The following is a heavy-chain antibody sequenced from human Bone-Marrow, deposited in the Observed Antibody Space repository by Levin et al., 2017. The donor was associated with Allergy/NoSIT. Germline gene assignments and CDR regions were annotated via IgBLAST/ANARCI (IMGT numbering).Heavy chain of an antibody. D-gene: IGHD6-13*01. J-gene: IGHJ6*04. CDR3: ATTHRSSWYLHLV. V-gene: IGHV5-10-1*01. Sequence: KVSCKASGYSFTSYWMSWVRQMPGKGLEWMGRIDPNDSYNNYSPSFQGHATISADKSISTAYLQWSSVKASDTAMYYCATTHRSSWYLHLVWRKGTTVRVSS. CDR1: GYSFTSYW. CDR2: IDPNDSYN.